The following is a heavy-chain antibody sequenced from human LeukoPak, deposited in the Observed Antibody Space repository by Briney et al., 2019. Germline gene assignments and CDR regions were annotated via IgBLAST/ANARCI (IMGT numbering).Heavy chain of an antibody. CDR2: ISGSGGST. Sequence: PGGSLRLSCAASGFTFSSYAMRWVRQAPGKGLEWVSAISGSGGSTYYADSVKGRFTISRDNSKNTLYLQMNSLRAEDTAVYYCAKIMIVVVTKGAVDYWGQGTLVTVSS. D-gene: IGHD3-22*01. V-gene: IGHV3-23*01. CDR1: GFTFSSYA. J-gene: IGHJ4*02. CDR3: AKIMIVVVTKGAVDY.